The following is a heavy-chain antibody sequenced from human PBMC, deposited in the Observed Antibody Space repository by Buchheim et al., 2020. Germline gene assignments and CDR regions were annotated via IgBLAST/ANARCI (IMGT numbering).Heavy chain of an antibody. V-gene: IGHV4-34*01. D-gene: IGHD2/OR15-2a*01. Sequence: QVQLQQWGAGLLKPSETLSLTCAVYGGSFGGYYWTWIRQPPGKGLEWIGEINHSGSTNYNPSLKSRVTISVDTSKNQFSLKLNSVTAADTAVYYCARGTSIPVNIYWGQGTL. CDR3: ARGTSIPVNIY. CDR2: INHSGST. CDR1: GGSFGGYY. J-gene: IGHJ4*02.